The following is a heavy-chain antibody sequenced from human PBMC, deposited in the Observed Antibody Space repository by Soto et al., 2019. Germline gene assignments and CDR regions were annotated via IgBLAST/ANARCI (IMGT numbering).Heavy chain of an antibody. CDR3: ARDLCSSTSCYACSCWFDP. CDR2: ISAYNGNT. D-gene: IGHD2-2*01. J-gene: IGHJ5*02. CDR1: GYTFTSYG. Sequence: QVQLVQSGAEVKKPGASVKVSCKATGYTFTSYGISWVRQAPGQGVEWMGWISAYNGNTNYAQKLQGRVTMTTDTSTSTAYMELRSLRSDDTAVYYCARDLCSSTSCYACSCWFDPWGQGTLVTVSS. V-gene: IGHV1-18*01.